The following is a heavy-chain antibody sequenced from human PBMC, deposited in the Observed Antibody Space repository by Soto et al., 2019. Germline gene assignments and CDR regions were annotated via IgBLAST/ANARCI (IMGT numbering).Heavy chain of an antibody. J-gene: IGHJ6*02. CDR2: MNPNSGNT. CDR1: GYTFTSYD. D-gene: IGHD6-6*01. Sequence: ASVKVSCKASGYTFTSYDINRVRQATGQGLEWMGWMNPNSGNTGYAQKFQGRVTMTRHTSISTAYMELSSLRSEDTAVYYCARTLEYSGSSPYYYGMDVWGQGTTVTVSS. V-gene: IGHV1-8*02. CDR3: ARTLEYSGSSPYYYGMDV.